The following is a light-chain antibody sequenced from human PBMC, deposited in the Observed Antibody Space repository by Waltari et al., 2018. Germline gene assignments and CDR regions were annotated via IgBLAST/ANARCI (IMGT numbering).Light chain of an antibody. Sequence: EIVMTQSPATLSVSPGERATLSCTASQTVNSNLAWYQQKPGQAPRLLIYGASTRATSIPARCSGSGSGTEFTLTISSLQSEDFAIYDCQQYNYWPWTFGQGTKVEIK. J-gene: IGKJ1*01. CDR3: QQYNYWPWT. CDR1: QTVNSN. V-gene: IGKV3-15*01. CDR2: GAS.